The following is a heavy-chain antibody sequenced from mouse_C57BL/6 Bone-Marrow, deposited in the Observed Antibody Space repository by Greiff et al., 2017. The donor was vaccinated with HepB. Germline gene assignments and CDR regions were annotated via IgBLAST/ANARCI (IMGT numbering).Heavy chain of an antibody. CDR1: GISITTGNYR. V-gene: IGHV3-5*01. J-gene: IGHJ2*01. CDR2: IYYSGTI. Sequence: DVKLQESGPGLVKPSQTVFLTCTVTGISITTGNYRWSWIRQFPGNKLEWIGYIYYSGTITYNPSLTSRTTITRDTPKNQFFLEMNSLTAEDTATYYCARERGYGNYGYFDYWGQGTTLTVSS. D-gene: IGHD2-1*01. CDR3: ARERGYGNYGYFDY.